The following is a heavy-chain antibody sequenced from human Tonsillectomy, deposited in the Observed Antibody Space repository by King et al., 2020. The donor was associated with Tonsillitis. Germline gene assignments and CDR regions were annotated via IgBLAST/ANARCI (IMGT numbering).Heavy chain of an antibody. CDR3: AKDVDYGGIHLDS. CDR1: GFTFGSYG. J-gene: IGHJ4*02. V-gene: IGHV3-30*02. CDR2: IRYDGRNE. Sequence: VQLVESGGGVVQPGGSLRLSCAASGFTFGSYGMHWVRQAPVKGLEWVAFIRYDGRNEHYVDSVKGRFTISRDNSKNTLYLQMNSLRAEDTAVYYCAKDVDYGGIHLDSWGQGTLVTVSS. D-gene: IGHD4-23*01.